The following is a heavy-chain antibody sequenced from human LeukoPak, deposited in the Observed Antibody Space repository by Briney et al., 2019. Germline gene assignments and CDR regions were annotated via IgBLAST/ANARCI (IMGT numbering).Heavy chain of an antibody. D-gene: IGHD4-23*01. CDR2: IFYTGST. CDR1: GGSISSYY. Sequence: SETLSLTCTVSGGSISSYYWSWIRQPPGKGLEWIGYIFYTGSTNYNPSLKSRVTISVDTSKTQFSLKLSSVTAADTAVYYCARAPAYGGNSAGYYSYYMDVWGKGTTVTVSS. J-gene: IGHJ6*03. V-gene: IGHV4-59*01. CDR3: ARAPAYGGNSAGYYSYYMDV.